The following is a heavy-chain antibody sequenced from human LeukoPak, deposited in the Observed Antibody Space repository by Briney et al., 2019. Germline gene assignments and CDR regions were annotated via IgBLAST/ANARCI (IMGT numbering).Heavy chain of an antibody. CDR1: GFTFSAYT. Sequence: GGSLRLSCSASGFTFSAYTMNWVRQAPGQGLEWVSYISSGSSSVYYADSVKGRFTISRDNAKNSLYLQMNSLRAEDTAVYYCARVKYGDYVFAFDIWGQGTMVTVSS. V-gene: IGHV3-48*04. D-gene: IGHD4-17*01. CDR3: ARVKYGDYVFAFDI. CDR2: ISSGSSSV. J-gene: IGHJ3*02.